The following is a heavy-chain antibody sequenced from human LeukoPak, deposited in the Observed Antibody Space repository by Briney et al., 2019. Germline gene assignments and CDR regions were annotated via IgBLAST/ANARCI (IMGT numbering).Heavy chain of an antibody. J-gene: IGHJ6*03. CDR3: ARGGAAYYYYMDV. V-gene: IGHV4-61*09. CDR2: IYRSGST. D-gene: IGHD2-15*01. Sequence: SQTLSLTCTVSGGSISSGSYYWSWIRQPAGKRLEWIGHIYRSGSTNYNPSLKSRVTISVDTSKNQFSLKLSSVTAADTAVYYCARGGAAYYYYMDVWGKGTTVTISS. CDR1: GGSISSGSYY.